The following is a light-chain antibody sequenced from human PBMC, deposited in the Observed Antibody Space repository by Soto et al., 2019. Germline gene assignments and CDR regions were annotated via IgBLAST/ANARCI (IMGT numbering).Light chain of an antibody. CDR1: QSVSSN. J-gene: IGKJ1*01. CDR3: QQYGSSGT. V-gene: IGKV3-15*01. Sequence: EIVMTQSPSALSVSPGERATLSCRASQSVSSNLAWYQQKPAQAPRLLIYGASTRATGIPARFSGSGSGTEFTLTISRLEPEDFAVYYCQQYGSSGTFGQGTKVAIK. CDR2: GAS.